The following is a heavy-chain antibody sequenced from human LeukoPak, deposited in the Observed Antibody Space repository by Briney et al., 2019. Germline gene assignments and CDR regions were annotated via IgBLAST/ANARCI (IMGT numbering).Heavy chain of an antibody. CDR1: GFTFGDYV. CDR3: TRDLTHPSGDYSEYFQH. D-gene: IGHD4-17*01. Sequence: PGGSLRLSCTASGFTFGDYVMSWVRQAPGKGLEWVGFIRSKAFGGTTEYAASVKGRFTISRDDSKSIADLQMNSLKTEDTAVYYCTRDLTHPSGDYSEYFQHWGQGTLVTVSS. CDR2: IRSKAFGGTT. J-gene: IGHJ1*01. V-gene: IGHV3-49*04.